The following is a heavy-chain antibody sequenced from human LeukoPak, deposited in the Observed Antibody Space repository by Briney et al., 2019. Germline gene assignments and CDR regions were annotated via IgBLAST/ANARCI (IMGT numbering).Heavy chain of an antibody. J-gene: IGHJ4*02. CDR1: DGSISSSSYY. V-gene: IGHV4-61*01. CDR3: ARAAYSSGWPDS. CDR2: IHDTGVT. Sequence: SETLSLTCTVSDGSISSSSYYWSWIRQPRGKGLEWIGYIHDTGVTKYGPSFKTRVSMSVDTSRSQFSLRLSSVTAADTAVYYCARAAYSSGWPDSWGQGTLVTVSS. D-gene: IGHD6-19*01.